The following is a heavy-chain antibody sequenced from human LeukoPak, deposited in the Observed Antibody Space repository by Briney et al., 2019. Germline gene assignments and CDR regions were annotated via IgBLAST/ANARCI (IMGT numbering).Heavy chain of an antibody. CDR1: GGTFSSYA. Sequence: SVKVSCKASGGTFSSYAISWVRQAPGQGLEWMGGIIPIFGTANYAQKFQGRVTITADESASTAYMELSSLRSEDTAVYYCARENYGDYDAKFFDYWGQGTLVTVSS. CDR3: ARENYGDYDAKFFDY. CDR2: IIPIFGTA. V-gene: IGHV1-69*13. D-gene: IGHD4-17*01. J-gene: IGHJ4*02.